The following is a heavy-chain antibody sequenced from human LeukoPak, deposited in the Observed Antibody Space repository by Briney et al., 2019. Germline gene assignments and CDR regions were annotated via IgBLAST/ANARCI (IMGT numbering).Heavy chain of an antibody. V-gene: IGHV4-39*01. J-gene: IGHJ4*02. CDR1: VGSTSSASYY. Sequence: ETLSLTCTVPVGSTSSASYYWGWARQPPGQRLESISNMWYSEPPYFNAALKLRVPSPVHTSTNQYYQKLKSGTAADTATYYRARHWTLTSCIWGQGSLVPVS. CDR2: MWYSEPP. CDR3: ARHWTLTSCI. D-gene: IGHD2-8*01.